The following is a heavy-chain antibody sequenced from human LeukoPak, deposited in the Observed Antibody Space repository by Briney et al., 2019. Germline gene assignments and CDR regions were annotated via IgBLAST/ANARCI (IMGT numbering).Heavy chain of an antibody. V-gene: IGHV3-23*01. CDR1: GFTFSSYV. CDR2: VSGSGGST. D-gene: IGHD5-18*01. Sequence: GGSLRLSCAASGFTFSSYVMSWVRQAPGKGLEWVSAVSGSGGSTYYADSVKGRFTISRDNSKNTLYLQMNSLRAEDTAVYYCAKSEDTATTPTGYWGQGTLVTVSS. J-gene: IGHJ4*02. CDR3: AKSEDTATTPTGY.